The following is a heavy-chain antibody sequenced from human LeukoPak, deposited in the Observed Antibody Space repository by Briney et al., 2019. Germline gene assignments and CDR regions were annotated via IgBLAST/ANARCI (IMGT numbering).Heavy chain of an antibody. CDR1: CFTFSSYA. V-gene: IGHV3-23*01. CDR3: AKYHNVGSGYDLRWFDP. J-gene: IGHJ5*02. Sequence: TGGSLRLSCAASCFTFSSYAMSWVRQAPGKGLEWVSAISGSGGSTYYADSVKGRFTISRDNSKNTLYLQMNSLTAEDTALYYCAKYHNVGSGYDLRWFDPWGQGTLVTVSS. D-gene: IGHD5-12*01. CDR2: ISGSGGST.